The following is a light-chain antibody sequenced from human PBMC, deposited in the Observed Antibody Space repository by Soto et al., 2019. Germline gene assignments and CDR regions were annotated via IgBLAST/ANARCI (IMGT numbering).Light chain of an antibody. V-gene: IGKV3-20*01. Sequence: TLSLSPGERGTLSCRASQNLGTLYLAWFQQKSGQAPRLLIYSASRRATGIPDRFTGSGSGTDFTLTINRVEPEDFAVYFCQLYAGSPKTFGQPSKVDI. CDR3: QLYAGSPKT. CDR2: SAS. CDR1: QNLGTLY. J-gene: IGKJ1*01.